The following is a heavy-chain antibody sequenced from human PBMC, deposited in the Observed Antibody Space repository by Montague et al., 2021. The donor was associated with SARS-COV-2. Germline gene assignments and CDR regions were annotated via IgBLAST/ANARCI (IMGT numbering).Heavy chain of an antibody. D-gene: IGHD4-17*01. J-gene: IGHJ5*02. Sequence: SLRLSCAASGFTFSSFTMSWVRLAPGKGLEWVAAISGNGGSTWYADSVKGRFTISRDNSKNTLFLQMNSLRAEDTALYYCSGADNYGSWGRGTLVTVSS. CDR1: GFTFSSFT. CDR3: SGADNYGS. V-gene: IGHV3-23*01. CDR2: ISGNGGST.